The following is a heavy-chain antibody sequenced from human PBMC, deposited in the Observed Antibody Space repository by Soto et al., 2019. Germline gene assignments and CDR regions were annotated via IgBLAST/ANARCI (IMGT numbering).Heavy chain of an antibody. J-gene: IGHJ4*02. CDR1: GGSFSGYY. CDR3: ARGGLGMVRGVIVY. CDR2: INHSGST. V-gene: IGHV4-34*01. Sequence: ASETLSLTCAVYGGSFSGYYWSWIRQPPGKGLEWIGEINHSGSTNYNPSLKSRVTISVDTSKNQFSLKLSSVTAADTAVYYCARGGLGMVRGVIVYWGQGTLVTVSS. D-gene: IGHD3-10*01.